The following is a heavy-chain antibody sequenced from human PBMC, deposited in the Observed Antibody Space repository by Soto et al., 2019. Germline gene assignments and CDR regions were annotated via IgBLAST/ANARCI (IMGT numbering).Heavy chain of an antibody. Sequence: PSETLSLTCTVSGGSISSGDYYWSWIRQPPGKGLEWIGYIYYSGSTYYNPSLKSRVTISVDTSKNQFSLKLSSVTAADTAVYYCARANRSITMVRGVKDKFPYGMDVWGHGTTVTVSS. CDR3: ARANRSITMVRGVKDKFPYGMDV. CDR2: IYYSGST. CDR1: GGSISSGDYY. J-gene: IGHJ6*02. D-gene: IGHD3-10*01. V-gene: IGHV4-30-4*01.